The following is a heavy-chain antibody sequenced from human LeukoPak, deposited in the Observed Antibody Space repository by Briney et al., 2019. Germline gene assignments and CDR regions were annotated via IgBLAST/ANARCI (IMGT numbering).Heavy chain of an antibody. V-gene: IGHV4-61*01. D-gene: IGHD3-10*01. CDR3: ARDPTRIWFGELSPWYFDY. J-gene: IGHJ4*02. CDR1: GGSISSSSYY. CDR2: IYYSGST. Sequence: SETLSLTCTVSGGSISSSSYYWSWIRQPPGKGLEWIGYIYYSGSTNYNPSLKSRVTISVDTSKNQFSLKLSSVTAADTAVYYCARDPTRIWFGELSPWYFDYWGQGTLVTVSS.